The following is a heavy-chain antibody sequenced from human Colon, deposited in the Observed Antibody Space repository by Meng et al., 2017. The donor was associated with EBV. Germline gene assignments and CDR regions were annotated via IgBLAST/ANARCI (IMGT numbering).Heavy chain of an antibody. Sequence: QLQLQETGPGPVKPSETLPLTCIVSGGFISGSTYYWAWIRQSPGKGLEWIGSIYSSGSTNYNPSLKSRVTISIDTSKNEFSLKVPSVSAADTAVYYCARGSSNGIANWFDPWGQGILVTVSS. CDR1: GGFISGSTYY. J-gene: IGHJ5*02. V-gene: IGHV4-39*01. CDR3: ARGSSNGIANWFDP. D-gene: IGHD4-11*01. CDR2: IYSSGST.